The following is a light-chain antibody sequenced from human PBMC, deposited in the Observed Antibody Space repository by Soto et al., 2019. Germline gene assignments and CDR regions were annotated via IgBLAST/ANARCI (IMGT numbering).Light chain of an antibody. CDR1: QSISSW. J-gene: IGKJ1*01. Sequence: DIQMTQSPSTLSASVGDRVTITCRASQSISSWLAWYQQKPGKAPKLLIYKASGLESGVRSRFSGSGSGTEFTLTTSSLQPDDFETYDCQQYNSYPWTFGQGTKVEIK. CDR2: KAS. CDR3: QQYNSYPWT. V-gene: IGKV1-5*03.